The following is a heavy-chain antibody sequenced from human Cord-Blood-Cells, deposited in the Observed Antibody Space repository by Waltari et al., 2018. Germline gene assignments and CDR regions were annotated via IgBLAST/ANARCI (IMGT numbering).Heavy chain of an antibody. Sequence: QVQLQESGPGLVKPSETLSLTCTASGGSISSYYWSWLRQPPGKGLEWIGYIYYSGSTNYNPSLKSRVTISVDTSKNQFSLKLSSVTAADTAVYYCARLQGGSSWYDYWGQGTLVTVSS. CDR3: ARLQGGSSWYDY. CDR1: GGSISSYY. D-gene: IGHD6-13*01. CDR2: IYYSGST. V-gene: IGHV4-59*08. J-gene: IGHJ4*02.